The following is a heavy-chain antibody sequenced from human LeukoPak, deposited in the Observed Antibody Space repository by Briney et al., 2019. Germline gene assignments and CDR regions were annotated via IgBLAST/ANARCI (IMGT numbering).Heavy chain of an antibody. J-gene: IGHJ4*02. CDR1: GFTFSSYA. Sequence: GGSLRLSCAASGFTFSSYAMNWVRQAPGKGLEWVSGTGSTGVSTFYADSVKGRFTVSRDNSKDTLSLQMNSLRAEDAAVYYCAKDPGVVPAHYFDYWGQGTLVTVSS. V-gene: IGHV3-23*01. D-gene: IGHD2-2*01. CDR3: AKDPGVVPAHYFDY. CDR2: TGSTGVST.